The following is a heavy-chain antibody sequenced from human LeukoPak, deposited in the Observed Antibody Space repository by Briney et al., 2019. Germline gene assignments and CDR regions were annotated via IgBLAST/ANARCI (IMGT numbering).Heavy chain of an antibody. J-gene: IGHJ6*02. CDR2: ISSSGSTI. CDR3: ASSQLLYYYGMDV. Sequence: GGSLRLSCAASGFTFSDYYMSWIRQAPGKGLEWVSYISSSGSTIYYADSVKGRFTIARDNAKNSLYLRMNSLRAEDTAVYYCASSQLLYYYGMDVWGQGTTVTVSS. CDR1: GFTFSDYY. V-gene: IGHV3-11*01. D-gene: IGHD4-23*01.